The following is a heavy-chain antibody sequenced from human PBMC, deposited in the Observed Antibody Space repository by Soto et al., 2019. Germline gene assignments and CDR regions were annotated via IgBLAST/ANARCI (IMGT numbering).Heavy chain of an antibody. Sequence: QVQLQEAGPGLVKPSQTLSLTCTVSGGSISSGDYYWRWILQPPGKGLEWIGYIYYRGGTYYNPCLKSRVIISVDTSKNQLSLKLSSVTAADTAVYYCARDVESYYYGSGSSYNWFDPWGQGTLVTVSS. J-gene: IGHJ5*02. CDR3: ARDVESYYYGSGSSYNWFDP. CDR2: IYYRGGT. CDR1: GGSISSGDYY. D-gene: IGHD3-10*01. V-gene: IGHV4-30-4*01.